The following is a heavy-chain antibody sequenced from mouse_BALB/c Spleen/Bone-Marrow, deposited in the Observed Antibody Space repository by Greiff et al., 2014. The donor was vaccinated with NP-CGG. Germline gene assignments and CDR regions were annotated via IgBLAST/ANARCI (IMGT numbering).Heavy chain of an antibody. V-gene: IGHV5-17*02. CDR1: GFTFSYFG. CDR2: ISSGSSII. CDR3: ARERTGFDY. D-gene: IGHD4-1*01. J-gene: IGHJ2*01. Sequence: VQLVESGGGLVQPGGSRKLSCAASGFTFSYFGMHWVRQAPEKGLEWVAYISSGSSIIYYADTVKGRFTISRDNPKNTLFLQMTSLRSEDTAMYYCARERTGFDYWGQGTTLTVSS.